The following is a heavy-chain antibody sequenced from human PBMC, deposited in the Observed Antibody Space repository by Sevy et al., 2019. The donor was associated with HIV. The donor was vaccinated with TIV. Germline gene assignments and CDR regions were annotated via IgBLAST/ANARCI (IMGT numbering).Heavy chain of an antibody. CDR1: GFTFSTYE. V-gene: IGHV3-48*03. CDR2: ISNNGDTI. J-gene: IGHJ5*02. CDR3: ARSGGAYDKVFEP. Sequence: GGSLRLSCSASGFTFSTYEMNWVRQVPGKGLEWISYISNNGDTIYYADSVKGRLTISRDNDKKSLFLQMHSLRLEDTAFSYCARSGGAYDKVFEPWGRGTLVTLSS. D-gene: IGHD3-22*01.